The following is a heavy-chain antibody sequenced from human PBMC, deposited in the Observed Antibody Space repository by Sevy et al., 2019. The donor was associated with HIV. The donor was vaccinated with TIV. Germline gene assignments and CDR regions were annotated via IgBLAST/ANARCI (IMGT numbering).Heavy chain of an antibody. CDR1: GFTFSSYG. D-gene: IGHD5-12*01. CDR3: AKDLGATITTYYFDY. J-gene: IGHJ4*02. Sequence: GGSLRLSCAASGFTFSSYGMSWVRQAPGKGLEWVSAISGSGGSTYYADSVKGLFTSSRDNSKNTLYLQMNSLRAEDTALYYCAKDLGATITTYYFDYWGQGSLVTVSS. V-gene: IGHV3-23*01. CDR2: ISGSGGST.